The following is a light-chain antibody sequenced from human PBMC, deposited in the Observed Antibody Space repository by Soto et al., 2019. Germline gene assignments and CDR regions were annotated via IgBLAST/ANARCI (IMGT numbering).Light chain of an antibody. Sequence: EIVLTQSPGTLSLSPGERATLSCRTSQSVSSNYLAWYQQKPGQAPRLLIYGASSRATGIPDRFSGSGSGTDFTLTISRLEPEDFAVYYCQQYGSSGRTFGQVTKVEIK. V-gene: IGKV3-20*01. CDR3: QQYGSSGRT. CDR2: GAS. J-gene: IGKJ1*01. CDR1: QSVSSNY.